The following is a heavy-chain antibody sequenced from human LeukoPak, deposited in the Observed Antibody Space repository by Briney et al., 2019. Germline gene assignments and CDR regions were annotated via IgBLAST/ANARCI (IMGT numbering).Heavy chain of an antibody. V-gene: IGHV4-34*01. J-gene: IGHJ4*02. D-gene: IGHD1-26*01. CDR2: INHSGST. Sequence: SETLSLPCAVYGGSFSGYYWSWIRQPPGKGLEWIGEINHSGSTKYHPSLKRRVTISVDTSKNQFSLKLSSGTAADTAVYYCARARGWRGHFDYWGQGTLVTVSS. CDR3: ARARGWRGHFDY. CDR1: GGSFSGYY.